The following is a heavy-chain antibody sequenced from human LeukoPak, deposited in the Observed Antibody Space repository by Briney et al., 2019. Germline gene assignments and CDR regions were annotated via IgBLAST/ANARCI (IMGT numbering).Heavy chain of an antibody. CDR1: GGSISTYY. CDR2: IYYSGST. D-gene: IGHD3-3*01. Sequence: PSETLSLTCTVSGGSISTYYWSWIRQPPGKGLEWIGYIYYSGSTNYNPSLKSRVTISVDTSKNQFSLKLSSVTAADRAVYYCARWGYDFWSGYYADYWGQGTLVTVSS. CDR3: ARWGYDFWSGYYADY. V-gene: IGHV4-59*01. J-gene: IGHJ4*02.